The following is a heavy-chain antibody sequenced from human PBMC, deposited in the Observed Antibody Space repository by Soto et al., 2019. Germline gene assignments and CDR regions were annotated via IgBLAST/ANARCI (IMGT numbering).Heavy chain of an antibody. D-gene: IGHD3-22*01. Sequence: EVQLLESGGGLVQPGESLRVSCAASGFTFSSYAMSWVRRAPGKGLEWVSAISASGGGTYYADSVKGRFIISRDNSKNTLYLQMNSLRAEDTAVYYCAKDGGGYNSGYYHFDYWGQGTLVTVSS. CDR3: AKDGGGYNSGYYHFDY. V-gene: IGHV3-23*01. J-gene: IGHJ4*02. CDR2: ISASGGGT. CDR1: GFTFSSYA.